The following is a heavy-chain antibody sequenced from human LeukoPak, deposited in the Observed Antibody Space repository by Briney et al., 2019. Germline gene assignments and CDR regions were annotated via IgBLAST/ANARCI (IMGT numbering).Heavy chain of an antibody. CDR3: ARGKYDSSPFLQH. Sequence: KPGGSLRLSCAASGFTFSDYYMSWIRQAPGKGLEWVSYISSSGSIIYYADSVKGRFTISRDNAKNSMYLQMNSLRAEDTAVYYCARGKYDSSPFLQHWGQGTLVTVFS. V-gene: IGHV3-11*01. D-gene: IGHD3-22*01. CDR1: GFTFSDYY. CDR2: ISSSGSII. J-gene: IGHJ1*01.